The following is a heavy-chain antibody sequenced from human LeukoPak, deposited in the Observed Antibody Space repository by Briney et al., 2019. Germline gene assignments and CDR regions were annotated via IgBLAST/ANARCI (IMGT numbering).Heavy chain of an antibody. CDR1: GFTFSSYG. D-gene: IGHD1-26*01. V-gene: IGHV3-33*01. CDR2: IWYDGSNK. J-gene: IGHJ6*02. Sequence: TGGSLRLSCAASGFTFSSYGIHWVRQAPGKGLEWVAVIWYDGSNKYYADSVKGRFTISRDNSKNTLYLQMNSLRAEDTAVYYCARDRTVGATGYYYYGMDVWGQGTTVTVSS. CDR3: ARDRTVGATGYYYYGMDV.